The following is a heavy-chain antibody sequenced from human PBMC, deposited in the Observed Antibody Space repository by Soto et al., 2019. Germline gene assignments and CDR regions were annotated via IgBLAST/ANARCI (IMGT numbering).Heavy chain of an antibody. D-gene: IGHD3-10*01. CDR3: AKGLSGGN. CDR1: GFTFSSYD. J-gene: IGHJ4*02. Sequence: EVQLLESGGGLVQPRGSLRLSCAASGFTFSSYDMSWVRQAPGKGLEWVSGISGGGGSTDYADSVKGRFTISRDNSKNTLYLQMNSLRAEDTAVYYCAKGLSGGNWGQGTLVTVSS. V-gene: IGHV3-23*01. CDR2: ISGGGGST.